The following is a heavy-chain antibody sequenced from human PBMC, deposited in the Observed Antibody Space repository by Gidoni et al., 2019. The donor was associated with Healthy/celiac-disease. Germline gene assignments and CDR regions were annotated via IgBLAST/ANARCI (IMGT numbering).Heavy chain of an antibody. D-gene: IGHD3-22*01. CDR3: ARVPNYYDSSGSTGAFDI. CDR2: INHSGST. J-gene: IGHJ3*02. V-gene: IGHV4-34*01. Sequence: QVQLQQWGAGLLKPSATLSLTCAVYGGSFSGYYWSWIRQPPGKRLEWIGDINHSGSTTYNPSLKSRVTISVYTSKNQFSLKLSSVTAADTAVYYCARVPNYYDSSGSTGAFDIWGQGTMVTVSS. CDR1: GGSFSGYY.